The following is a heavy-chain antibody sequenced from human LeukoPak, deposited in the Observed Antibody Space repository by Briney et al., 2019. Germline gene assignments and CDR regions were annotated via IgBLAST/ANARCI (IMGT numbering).Heavy chain of an antibody. CDR2: IYYSGST. CDR1: GGSISSGGYY. J-gene: IGHJ5*02. Sequence: SETLSLTCTVSGGSISSGGYYWSWIRQHPGKGLEWIGYIYYSGSTYYNPSLQSRVTISVDKSKNQFSLKLSSVTAAGTAVFFCASQARRYCSSTSCYKLSVWGWFDPWGQGTLVTVSS. V-gene: IGHV4-31*03. CDR3: ASQARRYCSSTSCYKLSVWGWFDP. D-gene: IGHD2-2*02.